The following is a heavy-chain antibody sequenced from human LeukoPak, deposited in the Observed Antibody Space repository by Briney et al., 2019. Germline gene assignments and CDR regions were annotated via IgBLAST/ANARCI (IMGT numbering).Heavy chain of an antibody. CDR2: IYYSGST. V-gene: IGHV4-39*07. CDR1: GGSISSSSYY. J-gene: IGHJ1*01. CDR3: VSSGSYYYFQH. D-gene: IGHD1-26*01. Sequence: SETLSLTCNVSGGSISSSSYYWGWIRQPPGKGLEWIGSIYYSGSTYYNPSLKSRVTISVDTSKNQFSLKLNSVTAADTAVYNCVSSGSYYYFQHWGQGTLVTVSS.